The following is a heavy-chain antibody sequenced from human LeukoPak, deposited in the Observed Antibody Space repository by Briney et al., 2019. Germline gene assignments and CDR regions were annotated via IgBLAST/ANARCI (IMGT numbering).Heavy chain of an antibody. Sequence: GGSLRLSCAASGFTFTSYEMNWVRQAPGKGLEWVSYISSSGSTIYYADSVKGRFTISRDNAKNSLYLQMNSLRAEDTAVYYCARGTYAFDIWGQGTMVTVSS. CDR1: GFTFTSYE. CDR3: ARGTYAFDI. V-gene: IGHV3-48*03. J-gene: IGHJ3*02. CDR2: ISSSGSTI.